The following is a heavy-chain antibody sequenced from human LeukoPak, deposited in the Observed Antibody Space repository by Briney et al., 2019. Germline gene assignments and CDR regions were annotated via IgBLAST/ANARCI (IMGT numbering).Heavy chain of an antibody. J-gene: IGHJ4*02. CDR1: GYTFTSYG. CDR3: ARFERWTGTVYLDY. Sequence: ASVKVPCKASGYTFTSYGITWVRQAPGQGLEWMGWISAYNGNTNYAQKLQGRVTMTTDTSTSTAYMELRSLRSDDTAVYYCARFERWTGTVYLDYWGQGTLVTVSS. CDR2: ISAYNGNT. V-gene: IGHV1-18*01. D-gene: IGHD3/OR15-3a*01.